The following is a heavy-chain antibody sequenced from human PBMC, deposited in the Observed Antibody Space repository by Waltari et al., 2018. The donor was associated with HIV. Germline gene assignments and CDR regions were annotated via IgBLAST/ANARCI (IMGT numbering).Heavy chain of an antibody. D-gene: IGHD6-13*01. J-gene: IGHJ5*02. Sequence: EVQLLESGGGLVQPGGSLRLSCRASGFSFSIYAMHWVRQAPGKGLEWVSGISVSGDNRYYADSVEGRFTISRDNSKNKVFLQMKSLRPEDTAFYYCTKDPVTAVGNINWFDPWGQGTLVTVSS. CDR3: TKDPVTAVGNINWFDP. CDR1: GFSFSIYA. CDR2: ISVSGDNR. V-gene: IGHV3-23*01.